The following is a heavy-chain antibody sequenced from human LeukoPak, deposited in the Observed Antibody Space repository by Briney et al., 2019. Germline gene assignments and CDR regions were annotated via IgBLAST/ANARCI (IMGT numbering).Heavy chain of an antibody. J-gene: IGHJ4*02. Sequence: GGSLRLSCAASGFTITNYAMSWVRKAPGKGLGWVSTFSGSGGSTYYEDSVKGRFTISRDHIKNTLYLQMSSLRAEDTAVYYCVKDGSADYWGQGTLVTVSS. CDR2: FSGSGGST. V-gene: IGHV3-23*01. CDR3: VKDGSADY. D-gene: IGHD3-10*01. CDR1: GFTITNYA.